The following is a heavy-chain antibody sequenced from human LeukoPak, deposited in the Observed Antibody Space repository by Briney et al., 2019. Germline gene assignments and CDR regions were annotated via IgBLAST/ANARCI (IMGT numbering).Heavy chain of an antibody. J-gene: IGHJ4*02. V-gene: IGHV3-23*01. D-gene: IGHD3-3*01. CDR1: GLTFAGYD. Sequence: GGSLRLSCAASGLTFAGYDMSWVRQAPGKGLEWVSTISASGDNTYYAGSVKGRFTISRDNSKNTLFLQMNSLRAEDTAIYYCAKGAYDFLEIAYFDYWGQGALVTVSS. CDR2: ISASGDNT. CDR3: AKGAYDFLEIAYFDY.